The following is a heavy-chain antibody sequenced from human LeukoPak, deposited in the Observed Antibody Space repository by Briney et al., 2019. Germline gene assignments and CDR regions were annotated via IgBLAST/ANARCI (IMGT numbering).Heavy chain of an antibody. V-gene: IGHV3-21*01. Sequence: GGSLRLSCAASGFTFSSYSMNWVRQAPGKGLEWVSSISSSSSYIYYADSVKGRFTTSRDNAKNSLYLQMNSLRAEDTAVYYCARAMIVGNRAFDIWGQGTMVTVSS. D-gene: IGHD3-22*01. CDR3: ARAMIVGNRAFDI. J-gene: IGHJ3*02. CDR1: GFTFSSYS. CDR2: ISSSSSYI.